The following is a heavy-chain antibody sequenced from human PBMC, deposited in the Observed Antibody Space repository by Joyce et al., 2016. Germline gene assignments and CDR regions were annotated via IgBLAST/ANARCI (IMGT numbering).Heavy chain of an antibody. D-gene: IGHD3-3*01. CDR3: ARDQRFPIFGVDRAYAMDV. Sequence: EVQLVESGGGLVQPGGSLRLSCVASGFTISGYSMSWVRQAQGKGLEWVANIKQEERENYYVDSVKGRVTISRDNAKNSLYLQMSSLRAEDTALYYCARDQRFPIFGVDRAYAMDVWGQGTAVTVSS. CDR2: IKQEEREN. J-gene: IGHJ6*02. CDR1: GFTISGYS. V-gene: IGHV3-7*01.